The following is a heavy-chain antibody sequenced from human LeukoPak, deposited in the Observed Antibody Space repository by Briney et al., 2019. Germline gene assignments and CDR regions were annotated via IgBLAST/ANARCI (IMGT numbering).Heavy chain of an antibody. CDR1: GGSISGYY. V-gene: IGHV4-59*01. J-gene: IGHJ5*02. CDR2: IYYSGST. CDR3: ARVRGDWSDVDWFDP. D-gene: IGHD1-1*01. Sequence: SETLSLTCSVSGGSISGYYWSWIRQPPGKGPERIGYIYYSGSTNYNPSLKSRVTISVDTSKNQFSLKLSSVTAADTAVYYCARVRGDWSDVDWFDPWGQGTLVTVSS.